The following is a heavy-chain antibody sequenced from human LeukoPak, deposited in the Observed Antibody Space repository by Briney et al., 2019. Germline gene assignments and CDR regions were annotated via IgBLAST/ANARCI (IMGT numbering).Heavy chain of an antibody. CDR3: ARAPLGASSNFDY. D-gene: IGHD3-3*02. CDR1: GGSISSGHYS. CDR2: IYHSGST. V-gene: IGHV4-30-2*01. Sequence: SETLSLTCAVSGGSISSGHYSWSWIRQPPGKGLEWIGYIYHSGSTYYNPSLKSRVTISVDRSKNQFSLKLTSVTAADTAVYYCARAPLGASSNFDYWGQGTLVTVSS. J-gene: IGHJ4*02.